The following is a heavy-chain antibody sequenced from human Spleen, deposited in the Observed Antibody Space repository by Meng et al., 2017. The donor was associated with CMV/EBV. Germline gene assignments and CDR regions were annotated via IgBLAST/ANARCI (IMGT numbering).Heavy chain of an antibody. CDR2: INHSGST. Sequence: SETLSLTCGVYGVSLSGYYWTWIRQPPGKGLEWIGEINHSGSTNYNPSLKSRVTISVDTSKNQFSLKLSSVTAADTAVYYCARDGTYYDFWSGYPPWSYYYGMDVWGQGTTVTVSS. V-gene: IGHV4-34*01. D-gene: IGHD3-3*01. CDR3: ARDGTYYDFWSGYPPWSYYYGMDV. J-gene: IGHJ6*02. CDR1: GVSLSGYY.